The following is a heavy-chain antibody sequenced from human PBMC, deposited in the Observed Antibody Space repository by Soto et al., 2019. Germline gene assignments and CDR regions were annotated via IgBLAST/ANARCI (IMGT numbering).Heavy chain of an antibody. J-gene: IGHJ4*02. CDR3: AKVRTYSGYGHCDY. Sequence: QVQLVESGGGVVQPGGSLRLSCAASGFPFSIFGMHWVRQAPGKGLEWVALISYDGGNKYSADSVKGRFAISRDNSKNTLYLHMNSLRAEDTAVYYCAKVRTYSGYGHCDYWGQGSLVTVSS. CDR2: ISYDGGNK. V-gene: IGHV3-30*18. CDR1: GFPFSIFG. D-gene: IGHD5-12*01.